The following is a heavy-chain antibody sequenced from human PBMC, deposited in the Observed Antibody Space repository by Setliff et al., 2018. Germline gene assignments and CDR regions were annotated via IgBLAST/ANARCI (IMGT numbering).Heavy chain of an antibody. V-gene: IGHV3-74*01. CDR2: ITSDGSST. J-gene: IGHJ5*02. Sequence: GGSLRLSCAASGFTFSNYYMHWVRQAPGKGLVWVSRITSDGSSTTYADSVKGRFTISRDNAKSTLYLQMNSLRAEDTAVYYCARDVFCSGGSCDNWFDTWGQGTLVTVSS. CDR3: ARDVFCSGGSCDNWFDT. D-gene: IGHD2-15*01. CDR1: GFTFSNYY.